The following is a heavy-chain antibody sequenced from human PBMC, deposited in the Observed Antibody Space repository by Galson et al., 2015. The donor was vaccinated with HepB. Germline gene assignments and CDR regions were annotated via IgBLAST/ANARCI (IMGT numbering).Heavy chain of an antibody. J-gene: IGHJ3*02. V-gene: IGHV2-70*11. CDR1: GFSLSTSGMC. CDR3: ARSHSYGPQYDAFDI. CDR2: IDWDDDK. Sequence: PALVKPTQTLTLTCTFSGFSLSTSGMCVSWIRQPPGKALEWLARIDWDDDKYYSTSLKTRLTISKDTSKNQVVLTMTNMDPVDTATYYCARSHSYGPQYDAFDIWGQGTMVTVSS. D-gene: IGHD5-18*01.